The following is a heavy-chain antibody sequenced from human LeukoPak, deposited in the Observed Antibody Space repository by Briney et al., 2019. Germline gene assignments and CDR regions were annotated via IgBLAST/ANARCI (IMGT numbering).Heavy chain of an antibody. J-gene: IGHJ4*02. CDR2: IYYSGST. Sequence: SETLSLTCTVSGGSISRYYWSWIRQPPGKGLEWIGYIYYSGSTNYNPSLKSRVTISVDTSKNQFSLKLSSVTAADTAVYYCARERRDGYNYFDYWGQGTLVTVSS. CDR1: GGSISRYY. D-gene: IGHD5-24*01. V-gene: IGHV4-59*01. CDR3: ARERRDGYNYFDY.